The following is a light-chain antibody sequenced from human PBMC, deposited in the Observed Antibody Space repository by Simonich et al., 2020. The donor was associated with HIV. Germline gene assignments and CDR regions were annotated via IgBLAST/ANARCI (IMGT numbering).Light chain of an antibody. V-gene: IGKV3D-7*01. CDR2: GAS. Sequence: MTQSPSTLSASVGDRVTITCRASQSISSWLAWYQQKPGQAPRLLIYGASTRATSIPARFSGSGSGTDFTLTISSLQPEDFAVYYCQQDYNLPMYTFGQGTKLEIK. CDR3: QQDYNLPMYT. CDR1: QSISSW. J-gene: IGKJ2*01.